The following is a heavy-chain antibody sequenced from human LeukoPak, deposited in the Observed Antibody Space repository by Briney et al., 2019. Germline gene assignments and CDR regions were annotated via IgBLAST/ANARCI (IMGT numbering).Heavy chain of an antibody. V-gene: IGHV4-31*03. D-gene: IGHD3-3*01. J-gene: IGHJ4*02. CDR1: GGSISSGGYY. CDR2: IYYSGST. CDR3: ARRPLRFLEWGSLYYFDY. Sequence: SETLSLTCTVTGGSISSGGYYWSWIRQHPGKGLEWIGHIYYSGSTYYSPSLKSRVTISLDTSKNQFSLKLSSVTAADTAVYYCARRPLRFLEWGSLYYFDYWGQGTLVTVSS.